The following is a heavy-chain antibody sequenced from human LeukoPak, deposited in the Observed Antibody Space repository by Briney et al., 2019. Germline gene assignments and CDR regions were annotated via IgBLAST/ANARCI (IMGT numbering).Heavy chain of an antibody. V-gene: IGHV3-23*01. J-gene: IGHJ3*02. Sequence: PGGSLRLSCAASGFTFSSYAMSWVRQAPGKGLEWVSAISGSGGSTYYADSVKGRFTVSRDNSKNTLYLQMNSLRAEDTAVYYCAKDKEGYSSGWYHPTDAFDIWGQGTMVTVSS. CDR3: AKDKEGYSSGWYHPTDAFDI. CDR2: ISGSGGST. CDR1: GFTFSSYA. D-gene: IGHD6-19*01.